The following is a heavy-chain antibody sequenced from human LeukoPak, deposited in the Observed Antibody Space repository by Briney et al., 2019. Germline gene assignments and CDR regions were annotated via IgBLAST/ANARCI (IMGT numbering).Heavy chain of an antibody. D-gene: IGHD2-2*01. Sequence: SETLSLTCTVSGGSISSGDYYWSWIRQPPGKGLEWIGYIYYSGSTYYNPSLKSRVTISVDTSKNQFSLKLSSVTAEDTAVYYCARELEVVPSGPQYYFDYWGQGTLVTVSS. CDR2: IYYSGST. V-gene: IGHV4-30-4*01. CDR1: GGSISSGDYY. J-gene: IGHJ4*02. CDR3: ARELEVVPSGPQYYFDY.